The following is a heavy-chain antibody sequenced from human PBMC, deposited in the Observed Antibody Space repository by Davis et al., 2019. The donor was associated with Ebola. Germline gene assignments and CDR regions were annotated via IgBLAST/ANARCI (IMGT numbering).Heavy chain of an antibody. CDR3: ARFGHGAY. Sequence: PSETLSLTCTVSGISIRIHYWSWIRQAPGKGLEWIGAIYHTGNTNYNPSLKSRITISADTSKNQFSLNLSSVTAADTAVYFCARFGHGAYWGQGTLVTVSS. CDR1: GISIRIHY. CDR2: IYHTGNT. J-gene: IGHJ4*02. V-gene: IGHV4-59*11. D-gene: IGHD3-16*01.